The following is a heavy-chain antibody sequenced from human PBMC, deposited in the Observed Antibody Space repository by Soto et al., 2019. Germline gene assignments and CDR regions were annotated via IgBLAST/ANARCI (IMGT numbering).Heavy chain of an antibody. CDR2: IIPIFGTA. V-gene: IGHV1-69*01. CDR1: GGTFSSYA. Sequence: QVPLVQSGAEVKKPGSSVKVSCKASGGTFSSYAISWVRQAPGQGLEWMGGIIPIFGTANYAQKFQGRVTITADESTSTAYMELSSLRSEDTAVYYCARENDGAVAGGVNWFDPWGQGTLVTVSS. CDR3: ARENDGAVAGGVNWFDP. J-gene: IGHJ5*02. D-gene: IGHD6-19*01.